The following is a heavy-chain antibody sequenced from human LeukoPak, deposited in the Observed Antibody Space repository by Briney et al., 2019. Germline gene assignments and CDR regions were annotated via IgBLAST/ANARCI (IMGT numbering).Heavy chain of an antibody. V-gene: IGHV4-39*07. J-gene: IGHJ3*02. Sequence: PSETLSLTCTVSGGSISSSSYYWGWIRQPPGKGLEWIGSIYYSGSTSYNPSLKSRVTISVDTSKKQFSLKLSSVTAADTAVYYCARSSPPKRYYDILTGYKSGIAFDIWGQGTMVTVSS. D-gene: IGHD3-9*01. CDR2: IYYSGST. CDR1: GGSISSSSYY. CDR3: ARSSPPKRYYDILTGYKSGIAFDI.